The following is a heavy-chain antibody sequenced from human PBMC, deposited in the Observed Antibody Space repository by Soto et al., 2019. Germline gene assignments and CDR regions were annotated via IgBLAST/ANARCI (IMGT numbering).Heavy chain of an antibody. CDR2: IKPKTDCGTT. CDR1: GFSFSNAW. J-gene: IGHJ6*02. CDR3: TTASVYNFYGMYG. Sequence: GGSLRLSYAASGFSFSNAWMTWVRQAPVKGLEWVGRIKPKTDCGTTDYTAPVKGIFTISRDDSKNTLYLQMTSLKTEDTAVYYCTTASVYNFYGMYGWGPGTAVTVSS. V-gene: IGHV3-15*01.